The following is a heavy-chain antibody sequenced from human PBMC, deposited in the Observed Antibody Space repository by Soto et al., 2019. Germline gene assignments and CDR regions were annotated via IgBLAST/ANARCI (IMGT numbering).Heavy chain of an antibody. D-gene: IGHD6-6*01. J-gene: IGHJ6*02. CDR3: ARGRWSSSPYYYYGMDV. CDR2: ISAYNGNT. V-gene: IGHV1-18*01. Sequence: ASLKVSCKPSGSTFTSYGIIGGRRTPGQGLEWMGWISAYNGNTNYAQKLQGRVTMTTDTSTSTAYMELRSLRSDDTAVYYCARGRWSSSPYYYYGMDVWGQGTTVTGSS. CDR1: GSTFTSYG.